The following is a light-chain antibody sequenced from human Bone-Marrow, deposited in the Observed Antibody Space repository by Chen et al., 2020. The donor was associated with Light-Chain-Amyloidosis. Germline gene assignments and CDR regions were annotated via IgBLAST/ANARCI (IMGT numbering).Light chain of an antibody. CDR2: GSS. CDR1: QTISSNY. CDR3: QQYGTSPLT. J-gene: IGKJ4*01. Sequence: EIVLTPSPGTLSLSPGEGANLSCRASQTISSNYLTWYQQKFGQAPRLLSYGSSSRATGIPDRFTGSGSGTDCTLTINRLEPEDFAMYYCQQYGTSPLTFGGGTKVEIK. V-gene: IGKV3-20*01.